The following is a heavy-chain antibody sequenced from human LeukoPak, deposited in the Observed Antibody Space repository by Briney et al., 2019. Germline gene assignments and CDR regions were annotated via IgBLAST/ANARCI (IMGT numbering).Heavy chain of an antibody. Sequence: SETLSLTCTVSGGSISSSSYYWGWIRQPPGKGLEWIGSIYYSGRTYYNPSLKSRVTISVDTSKNQFSLKLSSVTAADTAVYYCARHRIYDSSGYPFDYWGQGTLVTVSS. CDR1: GGSISSSSYY. D-gene: IGHD3-22*01. CDR2: IYYSGRT. J-gene: IGHJ4*02. V-gene: IGHV4-39*01. CDR3: ARHRIYDSSGYPFDY.